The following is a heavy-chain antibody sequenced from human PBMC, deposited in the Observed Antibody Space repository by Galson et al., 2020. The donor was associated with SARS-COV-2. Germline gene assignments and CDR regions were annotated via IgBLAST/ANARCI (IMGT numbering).Heavy chain of an antibody. CDR3: ANEVAAAGYDY. CDR1: GFTFSSYA. Sequence: GGSLRLSCAASGFTFSSYAMHWVRQAPGKGLEWVAVISYDGSNKYYADSVKGRFTISRDNSKNTLYLQMNSLRAEDTAVYYCANEVAAAGYDYWGQGNLVTVSS. V-gene: IGHV3-30*04. J-gene: IGHJ4*02. CDR2: ISYDGSNK. D-gene: IGHD6-13*01.